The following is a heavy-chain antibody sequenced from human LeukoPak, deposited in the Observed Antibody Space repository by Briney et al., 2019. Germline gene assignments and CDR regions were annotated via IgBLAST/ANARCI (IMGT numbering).Heavy chain of an antibody. CDR3: ARDSFYTGYDRGFGY. CDR1: GFTLSNFA. CDR2: IRTNGSRT. D-gene: IGHD5-12*01. Sequence: AGGSLRLSCTASGFTLSNFAMHWVRQSPDKGLQYVSAIRTNGSRTFYADSVKGRFIISRDNSKNTLYLQMGSLRGEDTAVYYCARDSFYTGYDRGFGYWGQGTLVTVSS. V-gene: IGHV3-64*02. J-gene: IGHJ4*02.